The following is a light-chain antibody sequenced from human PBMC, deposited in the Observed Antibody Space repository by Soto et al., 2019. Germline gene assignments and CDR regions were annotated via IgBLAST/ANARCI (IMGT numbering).Light chain of an antibody. J-gene: IGKJ1*01. V-gene: IGKV1-9*01. CDR2: AAS. CDR3: QQLNTYPPWT. CDR1: QGIRNY. Sequence: DIQLTQSPSFLSASVGDRVTMTCRASQGIRNYLGWYQQKPGKAPKLLIYAASTLQSGVPSRFSGSGSGTEFTLTISSLQTEDFATYYCQQLNTYPPWTFGQGTKVELK.